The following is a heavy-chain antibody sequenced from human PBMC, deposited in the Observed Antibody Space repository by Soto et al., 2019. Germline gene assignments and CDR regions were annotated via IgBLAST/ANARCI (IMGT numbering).Heavy chain of an antibody. D-gene: IGHD3-3*01. CDR3: ARHESGPYYDFWSGRPRGVTPTFDY. V-gene: IGHV4-39*01. Sequence: SETLSLTCTVSGGSISSSSYYWGWIRQPPGKGLEWIGSIYYSGSTYYNPSLKSRVTISVDTSKNQFSLKLSSVTAADTAVYYCARHESGPYYDFWSGRPRGVTPTFDYWGQGTLVTVSS. J-gene: IGHJ4*02. CDR2: IYYSGST. CDR1: GGSISSSSYY.